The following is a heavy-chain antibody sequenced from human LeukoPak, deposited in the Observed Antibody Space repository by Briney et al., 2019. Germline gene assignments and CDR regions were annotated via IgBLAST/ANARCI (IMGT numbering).Heavy chain of an antibody. V-gene: IGHV1-2*02. CDR3: GRSGYSYGDFDY. Sequence: GASVKVSCKTSGYTFTGNHIHWVRQAPGQGLEWMGWINPNSGGTNYAQKFQGRVTVTRDTSISTAYMELSRLRSDDTAVYYCGRSGYSYGDFDYWGQGTLVTVSS. D-gene: IGHD5-18*01. J-gene: IGHJ4*02. CDR2: INPNSGGT. CDR1: GYTFTGNH.